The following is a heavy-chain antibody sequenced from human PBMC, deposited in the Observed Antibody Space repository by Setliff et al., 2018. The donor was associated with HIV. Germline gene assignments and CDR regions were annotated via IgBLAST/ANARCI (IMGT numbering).Heavy chain of an antibody. CDR2: IYHNGNT. CDR3: ARQRLGNCSGARCSFSGMDV. D-gene: IGHD2-15*01. CDR1: GYSISRDYY. Sequence: SETLSLTCAVSGYSISRDYYWGWIRQPPGKGLEWIGSIYHNGNTYYSPSLKSRVTISADTSRNQISLKLSSVTAADTAVYYCARQRLGNCSGARCSFSGMDVWGPGTTVTVSS. J-gene: IGHJ6*02. V-gene: IGHV4-38-2*01.